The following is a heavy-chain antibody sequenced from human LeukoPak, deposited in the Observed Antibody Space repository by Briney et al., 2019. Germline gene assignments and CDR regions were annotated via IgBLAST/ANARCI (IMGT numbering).Heavy chain of an antibody. V-gene: IGHV4-34*01. CDR2: INHSGST. CDR1: GGSFSGYY. CDR3: ARDIYYYDSSGSQTLDY. Sequence: SETLSLTCAVYGGSFSGYYWSWTRQPPGKGLEWIGEINHSGSTNYNPSLKSRVTISVDTSKNQFSLKLSSVTAADTAVYYCARDIYYYDSSGSQTLDYWGQGTLVTVSS. J-gene: IGHJ4*02. D-gene: IGHD3-22*01.